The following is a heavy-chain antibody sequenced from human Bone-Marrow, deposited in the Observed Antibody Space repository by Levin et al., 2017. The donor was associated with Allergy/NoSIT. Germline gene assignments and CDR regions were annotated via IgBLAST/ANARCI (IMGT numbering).Heavy chain of an antibody. J-gene: IGHJ4*02. D-gene: IGHD3-3*01. CDR3: ARDPSLDITIFDRFDY. Sequence: GGSLRLSCAASGFTFSSYAMHWVRQAPGKGLEWVAVISYDGSNKYYADSVKGRFTISRDNSKNTLYLQMNSLRAEDTAVYYCARDPSLDITIFDRFDYWGQGTLVTVSS. CDR2: ISYDGSNK. V-gene: IGHV3-30*04. CDR1: GFTFSSYA.